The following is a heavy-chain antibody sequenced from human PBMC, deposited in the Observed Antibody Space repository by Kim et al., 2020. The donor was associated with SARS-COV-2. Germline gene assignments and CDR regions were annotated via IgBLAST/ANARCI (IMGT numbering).Heavy chain of an antibody. CDR1: GFTFSSYG. V-gene: IGHV3-33*01. CDR2: IWYDGSNK. Sequence: GGSLRLSCAASGFTFSSYGIHWVRQAPGKGLEWVAVIWYDGSNKYYADSVKGRFTISRDNSKNTLYLQMNSMRAEDTTVYYCARDSMVAFDIWGQGTMVTVSS. D-gene: IGHD3-10*01. J-gene: IGHJ3*02. CDR3: ARDSMVAFDI.